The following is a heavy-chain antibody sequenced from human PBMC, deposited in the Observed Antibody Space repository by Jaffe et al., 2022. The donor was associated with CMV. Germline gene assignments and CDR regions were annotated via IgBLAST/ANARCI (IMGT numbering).Heavy chain of an antibody. J-gene: IGHJ3*02. CDR2: IKSKTDGGTT. D-gene: IGHD4-17*01. Sequence: EVQLVESGGGLVKPGGSLRLSCAASGFTFSNAWMSWVRQAPGKGLEWVGRIKSKTDGGTTDYAAPVKGRFTISRDDSKNTLYLQMNSLKTEDTAVYYCTTAGYGDEGWDAFDIWGQGTMVTVSS. CDR3: TTAGYGDEGWDAFDI. V-gene: IGHV3-15*01. CDR1: GFTFSNAW.